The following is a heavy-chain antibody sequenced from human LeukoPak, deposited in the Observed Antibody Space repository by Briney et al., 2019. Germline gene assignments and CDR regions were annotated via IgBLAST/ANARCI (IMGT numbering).Heavy chain of an antibody. J-gene: IGHJ6*02. D-gene: IGHD3-9*01. CDR3: ARQIDRPMGMDL. CDR2: IYCSGRT. V-gene: IGHV4-39*01. Sequence: SETLSLTCTVSGGSISSSSYYWGWIRQPPGKGLEWIGRIYCSGRTYYNPSLTSRVTISVDTAKNQFSLKLSAVTGADTAVYYFARQIDRPMGMDLWGQGTTVTVSS. CDR1: GGSISSSSYY.